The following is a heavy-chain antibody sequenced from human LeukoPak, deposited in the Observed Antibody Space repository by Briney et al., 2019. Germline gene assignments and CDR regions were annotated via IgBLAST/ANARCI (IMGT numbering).Heavy chain of an antibody. J-gene: IGHJ6*02. Sequence: SETLSLTCTVSGGSISSYYWSWIRQPPGKGLEWIGYIYYSGSTNYNPSLKSRVTISVDTSKNQFSLKLSSVTAADTAVYYCARDLGREYYYYYYGMDVWGQGTTVTVSS. CDR3: ARDLGREYYYYYYGMDV. D-gene: IGHD7-27*01. V-gene: IGHV4-59*01. CDR2: IYYSGST. CDR1: GGSISSYY.